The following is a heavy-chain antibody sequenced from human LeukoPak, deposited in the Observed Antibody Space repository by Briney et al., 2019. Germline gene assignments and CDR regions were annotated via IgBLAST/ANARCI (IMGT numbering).Heavy chain of an antibody. CDR3: ARGDGGGRQQLEGGFDY. J-gene: IGHJ4*02. V-gene: IGHV3-30*04. Sequence: GSLRLSCAASGFTFSSYAMHWVRQAPGKGLEWVAVISYDGSNKYYADSVKGRFTISRDNSKNTLYLQMNSLRAEDTAVYYCARGDGGGRQQLEGGFDYWGQGTLVTVSS. CDR2: ISYDGSNK. CDR1: GFTFSSYA. D-gene: IGHD6-13*01.